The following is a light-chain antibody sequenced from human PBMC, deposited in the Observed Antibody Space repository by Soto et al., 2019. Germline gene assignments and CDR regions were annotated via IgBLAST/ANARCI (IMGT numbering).Light chain of an antibody. J-gene: IGLJ2*01. CDR2: EVN. CDR3: GTWDSSLNGVV. V-gene: IGLV2-14*01. Sequence: QSALTQPASVSASPGQSITISCTGTSSDVGGYKFVSWYQHHPGKAPKLMIYEVNNRPSGVSNRFSGSKSGTSATLDITGLQTGDEADYYCGTWDSSLNGVVFGGGTKLTVL. CDR1: SSDVGGYKF.